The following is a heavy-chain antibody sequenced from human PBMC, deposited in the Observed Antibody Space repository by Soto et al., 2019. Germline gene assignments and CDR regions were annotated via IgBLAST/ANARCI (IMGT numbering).Heavy chain of an antibody. J-gene: IGHJ3*02. CDR2: IYSGGST. V-gene: IGHV3-66*01. CDR1: GSTVSSNY. Sequence: PGGSLRLSCAASGSTVSSNYMSWVRQAPGKGLEWVSVIYSGGSTYYADSVKGRFTISRDNSKNTLYLQMNSLRAEDTAVYYCAFRFPGEDAFDIWGQGTMVTVSS. D-gene: IGHD7-27*01. CDR3: AFRFPGEDAFDI.